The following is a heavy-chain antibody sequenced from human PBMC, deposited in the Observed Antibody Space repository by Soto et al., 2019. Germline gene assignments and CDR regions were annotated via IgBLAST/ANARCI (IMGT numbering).Heavy chain of an antibody. V-gene: IGHV3-53*01. CDR3: AGGGGDSGCAGHDS. J-gene: IGHJ4*02. CDR1: GFTVSTTY. Sequence: EVQLVESGGGLIHPGGSLRLSCGASGFTVSTTYMSWVRQAPGKGLEWVSTMYTGGSTSYADSVKGRFTISRDNSKNTLYLQMNSLRVEDAAVYYCAGGGGDSGCAGHDSWGQGTLVTVSS. CDR2: MYTGGST. D-gene: IGHD5-12*01.